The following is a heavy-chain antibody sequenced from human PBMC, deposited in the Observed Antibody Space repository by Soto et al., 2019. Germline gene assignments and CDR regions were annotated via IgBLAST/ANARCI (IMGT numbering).Heavy chain of an antibody. CDR2: ISGSGGST. Sequence: EVQLLESGGGSVQPGGSLRLSCAASGFTFSSYAMSWVRQAPGKGLEWVSAISGSGGSTYYADSVKGRFTISRDNSKNTLYLQMNSLRAEDTAVYYCAKAPDYGDYEGWCDPWGQGTLVTVSS. V-gene: IGHV3-23*01. CDR1: GFTFSSYA. CDR3: AKAPDYGDYEGWCDP. D-gene: IGHD4-17*01. J-gene: IGHJ5*02.